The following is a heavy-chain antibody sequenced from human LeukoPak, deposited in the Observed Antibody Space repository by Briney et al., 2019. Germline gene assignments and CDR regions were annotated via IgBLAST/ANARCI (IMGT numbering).Heavy chain of an antibody. J-gene: IGHJ4*02. CDR1: GYTFTSYY. Sequence: SVKVSCKASGYTFTSYYMHWVRQAPGQGLEWMGGIMSFLGTTNYAQRLQGRVSITTDESTSTAYMELSSLRSEDTAVYYCAGNFWSGYSLDDWGQGTLVTVSS. D-gene: IGHD3-3*01. CDR2: IMSFLGTT. V-gene: IGHV1-69*16. CDR3: AGNFWSGYSLDD.